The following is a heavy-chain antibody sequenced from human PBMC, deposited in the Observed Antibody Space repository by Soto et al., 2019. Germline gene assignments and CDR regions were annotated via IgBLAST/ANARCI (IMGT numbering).Heavy chain of an antibody. CDR1: GGTISTSRYY. Sequence: PAETLSLTCTVSGGTISTSRYYWGWIRQPPGKGLEWIGNIYYSGTTYYSPSLKSRVTISVDTSKNQFSLKLNSVTAADTSVYYCAGMERKTSNTHFDYWGQGTLVTVSS. CDR3: AGMERKTSNTHFDY. CDR2: IYYSGTT. J-gene: IGHJ4*02. D-gene: IGHD1-1*01. V-gene: IGHV4-39*01.